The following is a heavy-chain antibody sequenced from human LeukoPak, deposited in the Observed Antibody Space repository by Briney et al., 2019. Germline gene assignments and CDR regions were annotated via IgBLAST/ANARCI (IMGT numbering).Heavy chain of an antibody. Sequence: KPSETLSLTCAVYGGSFSGYYWSWIRQPPGKGLEWIGEIIQSGSTNYNPSLKSRVTISVDTSKNQFSLKLSSVTAADTAVYYCARVSARDSSGYLGMDVWGQGTTVTVSS. D-gene: IGHD3-22*01. J-gene: IGHJ6*02. CDR1: GGSFSGYY. V-gene: IGHV4-34*09. CDR2: IIQSGST. CDR3: ARVSARDSSGYLGMDV.